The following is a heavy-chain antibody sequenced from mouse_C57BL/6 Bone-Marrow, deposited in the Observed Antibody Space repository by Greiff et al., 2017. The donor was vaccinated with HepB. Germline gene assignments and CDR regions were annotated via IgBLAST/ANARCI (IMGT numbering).Heavy chain of an antibody. CDR3: ARSGANWGYFDY. Sequence: QVQLQQPGAELVRPGTSVKLSCKASGYTFTSYWMHWVKQRPGQGLEWIGVIDPSDSYTNYNQKFKGKATLTVDTSSSTAYMQLSSLTSEDSAVYYWARSGANWGYFDYWGQGTTLTVPS. CDR1: GYTFTSYW. CDR2: IDPSDSYT. J-gene: IGHJ2*01. D-gene: IGHD4-1*01. V-gene: IGHV1-59*01.